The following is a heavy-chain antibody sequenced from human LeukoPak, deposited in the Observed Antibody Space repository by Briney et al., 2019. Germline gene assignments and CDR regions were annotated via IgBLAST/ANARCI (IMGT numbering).Heavy chain of an antibody. CDR3: ARHRAYSSSSPFDY. J-gene: IGHJ4*02. CDR2: IYYTGST. D-gene: IGHD6-6*01. CDR1: GGSISSLY. V-gene: IGHV4-59*08. Sequence: PSETLSLTCSVSGGSISSLYWSWIRQPPGKGLEWIGYIYYTGSTNYNPSLKSRVTMFVDMSKNQFSLRLSSVTAADTAVYYCARHRAYSSSSPFDYWGQGTLVTVHS.